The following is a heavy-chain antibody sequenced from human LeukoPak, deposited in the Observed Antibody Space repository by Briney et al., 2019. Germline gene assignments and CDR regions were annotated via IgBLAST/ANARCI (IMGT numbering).Heavy chain of an antibody. Sequence: PGGSLRLSCAASGFTFSSYVMSWVRQAPGEGLEWVSAISAGGGSTFYADSVKGRFTISRDNSKNTLYLQMNSLRAEDTALYYWGSSSSGWYTFDYWGQGTLVTVSS. J-gene: IGHJ4*02. D-gene: IGHD2-2*02. CDR3: GSSSSGWYTFDY. CDR1: GFTFSSYV. V-gene: IGHV3-23*01. CDR2: ISAGGGST.